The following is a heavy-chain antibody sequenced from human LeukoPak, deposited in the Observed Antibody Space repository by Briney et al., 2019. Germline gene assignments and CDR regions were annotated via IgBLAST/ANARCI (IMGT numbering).Heavy chain of an antibody. Sequence: GSLRLSCAASGFTFTDYYMSWIRQVPGKGLEWVSYISGRGSRVSIEYADSVKGRFTISRDNAKNSLYLQMNSLRAEDTALYHCARALYYYYMDVWGKGTTVTVSS. V-gene: IGHV3-11*01. CDR3: ARALYYYYMDV. J-gene: IGHJ6*03. CDR1: GFTFTDYY. CDR2: ISGRGSRVSI.